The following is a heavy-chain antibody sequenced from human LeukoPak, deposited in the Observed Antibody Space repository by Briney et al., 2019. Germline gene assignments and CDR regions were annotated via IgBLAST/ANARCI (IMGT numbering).Heavy chain of an antibody. Sequence: ASVKVSCKTSGGTFSRHAINWVRQAPGQGLEWMGWINPNSGGTNYAQKFQGRVTMTRDTSISTAYMELSRLRSDDTAVYYCARDSGERGSGSYLIAYWGQGTLVTVSS. V-gene: IGHV1-2*02. J-gene: IGHJ4*02. D-gene: IGHD3-10*01. CDR2: INPNSGGT. CDR1: GGTFSRHA. CDR3: ARDSGERGSGSYLIAY.